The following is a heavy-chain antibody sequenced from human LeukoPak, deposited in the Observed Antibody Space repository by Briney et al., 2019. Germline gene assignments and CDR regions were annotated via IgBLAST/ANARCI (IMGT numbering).Heavy chain of an antibody. Sequence: GASVKISRKVSGYTFTDYYMHWVQQAPGKGLEWMGLVDPEDGETIYAEKFQGRVTITADTSTDTAYMELSSLRSEDTAVYYCATGPLAGAFDIWGQGTMVTVSS. V-gene: IGHV1-69-2*01. CDR2: VDPEDGET. CDR1: GYTFTDYY. CDR3: ATGPLAGAFDI. J-gene: IGHJ3*02.